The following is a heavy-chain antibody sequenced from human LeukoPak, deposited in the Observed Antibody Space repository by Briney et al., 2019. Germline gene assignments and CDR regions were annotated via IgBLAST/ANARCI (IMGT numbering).Heavy chain of an antibody. Sequence: SETLSLTCGVTDDSISDYYWSWIRQPPGKGLEWIGYIYYSGSTNYNPSLKSRVTISVDTSKNQLSLKLSSVTVADTAVYYCARQMGVGELSLVEDNWFDPWGQGTLVTVSS. D-gene: IGHD3-10*01. CDR3: ARQMGVGELSLVEDNWFDP. CDR2: IYYSGST. CDR1: DDSISDYY. V-gene: IGHV4-59*08. J-gene: IGHJ5*01.